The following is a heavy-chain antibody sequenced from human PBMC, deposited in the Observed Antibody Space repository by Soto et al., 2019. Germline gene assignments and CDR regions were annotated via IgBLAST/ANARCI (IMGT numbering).Heavy chain of an antibody. Sequence: EVQLLESGGGLVQPGGSLVLSCAASGFTFSSYAMSWVRQAPGKGLEWVSSISGGGNDAYYADSVKGRFTISRENSRNTLYLHMNSLRADEPAVHYCAMSLLLALTGSEPFDFWGQGTLVTVSS. CDR1: GFTFSSYA. D-gene: IGHD3-3*02. V-gene: IGHV3-23*01. J-gene: IGHJ4*02. CDR2: ISGGGNDA. CDR3: AMSLLLALTGSEPFDF.